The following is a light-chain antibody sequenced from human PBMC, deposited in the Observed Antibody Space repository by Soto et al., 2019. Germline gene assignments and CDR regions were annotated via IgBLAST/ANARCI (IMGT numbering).Light chain of an antibody. Sequence: SYELTQPPSVSVAPGQTAKITCGGNDIGRKSVHWYQQKPGQAPVLVAYDDSDRPSGIPERFSGSNSGNTATLTISRVEAGDEADYYCQVWDSISDHVVFGGGTKLTVL. CDR3: QVWDSISDHVV. V-gene: IGLV3-21*02. J-gene: IGLJ2*01. CDR1: DIGRKS. CDR2: DDS.